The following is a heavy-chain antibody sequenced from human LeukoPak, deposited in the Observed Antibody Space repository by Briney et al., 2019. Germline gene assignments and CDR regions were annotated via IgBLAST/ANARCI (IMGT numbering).Heavy chain of an antibody. CDR3: AKGTVARFGEGDAFDI. CDR1: GFTISSYA. D-gene: IGHD3-16*01. V-gene: IGHV3-23*01. CDR2: ISGSGGTT. J-gene: IGHJ3*02. Sequence: GGSLRLSCEASGFTISSYAMSWVRQAPGKGLEWVSGISGSGGTTYYADSVKGRFTISRDNSKNTLYVQMNSLRADDTAIYYCAKGTVARFGEGDAFDIWGQGTRVNVSS.